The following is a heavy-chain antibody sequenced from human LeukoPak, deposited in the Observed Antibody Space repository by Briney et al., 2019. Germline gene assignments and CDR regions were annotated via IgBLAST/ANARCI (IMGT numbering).Heavy chain of an antibody. CDR3: ARGLNWNPSY. CDR2: INHSGST. D-gene: IGHD1-20*01. Sequence: PSETLSLTCTVSGGSISNYYWSWIRQPPGKGLEWIGEINHSGSTNYNPSLKSRVTISVDTSKNQFSLKLSSVTAANTAVYYCARGLNWNPSYWGQGTLVTVSS. V-gene: IGHV4-34*01. J-gene: IGHJ4*02. CDR1: GGSISNYY.